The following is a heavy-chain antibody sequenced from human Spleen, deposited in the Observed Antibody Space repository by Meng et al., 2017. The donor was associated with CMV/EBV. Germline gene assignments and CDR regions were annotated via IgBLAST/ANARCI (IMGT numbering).Heavy chain of an antibody. D-gene: IGHD5-12*01. CDR1: GGSITTSTYF. J-gene: IGHJ6*02. Sequence: SETLSLTCTVSGGSITTSTYFWDSIRRPPGKGLEWIGSIHYSGSTYYNPSLKTRVTMSVDTSKNQFSLRLSSVTAADTAVYYCARVERLGHYYYGMGVWGQGTTVTVSS. CDR2: IHYSGST. V-gene: IGHV4-39*07. CDR3: ARVERLGHYYYGMGV.